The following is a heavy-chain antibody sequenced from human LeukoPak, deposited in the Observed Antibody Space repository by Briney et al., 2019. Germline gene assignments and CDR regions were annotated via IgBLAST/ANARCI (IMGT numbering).Heavy chain of an antibody. CDR1: GFTFDDYA. Sequence: GRSLRLSCAASGFTFDDYAMHWVRQAPGKGLEWVSGFSWNSGSIGYADSVKGRFTISRDNAKNSLYLQMNSLRAEDTALYYCAKGGSRAGLLWFGELLPSWGQGTLVTVSS. CDR3: AKGGSRAGLLWFGELLPS. CDR2: FSWNSGSI. J-gene: IGHJ5*02. V-gene: IGHV3-9*01. D-gene: IGHD3-10*01.